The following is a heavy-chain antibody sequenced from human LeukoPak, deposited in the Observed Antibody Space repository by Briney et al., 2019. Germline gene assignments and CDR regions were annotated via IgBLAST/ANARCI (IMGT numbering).Heavy chain of an antibody. Sequence: SETLSLTCAVSGYSISSGSYWGWIRQPPGKGLEWIWNIYHSGSTYYNPSLKSRVTISVDTSKNQFSLKLSSVTAADTAVYYCARDPGQWPPMYYFDYWGQGTLVTVSS. CDR2: IYHSGST. CDR1: GYSISSGSY. D-gene: IGHD6-19*01. V-gene: IGHV4-38-2*02. J-gene: IGHJ4*02. CDR3: ARDPGQWPPMYYFDY.